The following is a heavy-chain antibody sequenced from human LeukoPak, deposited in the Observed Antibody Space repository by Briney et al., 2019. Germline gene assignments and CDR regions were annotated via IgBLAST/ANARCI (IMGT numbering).Heavy chain of an antibody. V-gene: IGHV3-23*01. CDR3: AKEPPYYYGSGSYSWFDP. CDR1: GFTFSSYA. Sequence: PGRSLRLSCAASGFTFSSYAMSWVRQAPGKGLEWVSAISGSGGSTYYADSVKGRFTISRDNSKNTLYLQMNSLRAEDTAVYYCAKEPPYYYGSGSYSWFDPWGQGTLVTVSS. D-gene: IGHD3-10*01. CDR2: ISGSGGST. J-gene: IGHJ5*02.